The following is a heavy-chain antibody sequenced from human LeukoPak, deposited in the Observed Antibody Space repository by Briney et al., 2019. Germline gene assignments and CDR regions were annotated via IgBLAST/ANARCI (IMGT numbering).Heavy chain of an antibody. CDR2: ITSSGDGT. J-gene: IGHJ3*02. V-gene: IGHV3-23*01. Sequence: PGGSLRLSCAASGFTFSIYAMSWVRQAPGKGLQWVSSITSSGDGTYYADSVKGRFTISRDNSENMLYLQMNSLRAEDTAVYYCAKDYRYCTSTSCYGDDAFDIWGQGTMVTVSS. D-gene: IGHD2-2*01. CDR1: GFTFSIYA. CDR3: AKDYRYCTSTSCYGDDAFDI.